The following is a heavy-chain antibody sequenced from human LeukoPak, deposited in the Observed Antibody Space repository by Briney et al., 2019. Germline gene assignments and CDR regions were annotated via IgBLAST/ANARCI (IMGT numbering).Heavy chain of an antibody. V-gene: IGHV3-33*01. J-gene: IGHJ4*02. D-gene: IGHD1-26*01. CDR3: ARDYSGSYFAYFDY. Sequence: GGSLRLSCAASGFTFSSYGMHWVRQAPGKGLEWVAVIWYDGSNKYYADSVKGRFTISRDNSKNTLYLQMNSLRAEDTAVYYCARDYSGSYFAYFDYWGQGTLVPVS. CDR1: GFTFSSYG. CDR2: IWYDGSNK.